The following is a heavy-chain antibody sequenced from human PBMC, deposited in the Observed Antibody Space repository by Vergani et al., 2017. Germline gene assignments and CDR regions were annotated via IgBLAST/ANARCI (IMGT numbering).Heavy chain of an antibody. J-gene: IGHJ5*02. Sequence: EVQLLESGGGLVQPGGSLRLSCAASGFTFSSYAMSWVRQAPGKGLEWVSAISGSGGSTYYADSVKGRFTISRDNSKNTLYLQMNNLRAEDTAVYYCAKDRHYYDSSGYYTGRFDPWGQGTLVTVSS. CDR1: GFTFSSYA. CDR3: AKDRHYYDSSGYYTGRFDP. V-gene: IGHV3-23*01. CDR2: ISGSGGST. D-gene: IGHD3-22*01.